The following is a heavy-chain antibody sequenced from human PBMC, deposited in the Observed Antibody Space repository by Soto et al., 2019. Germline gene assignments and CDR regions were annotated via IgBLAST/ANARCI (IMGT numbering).Heavy chain of an antibody. V-gene: IGHV4-38-2*01. D-gene: IGHD6-6*01. Sequence: SETLSLTCAVSGYSISSGYYWGWIRQPPGKGLEWIGSIYHSGSTYYNPSLKSRVTISVDTSKNQFSLKLSSVTAADTAVYYCARRGDSSSSIDYWGQGTLVTVSS. CDR3: ARRGDSSSSIDY. CDR1: GYSISSGYY. CDR2: IYHSGST. J-gene: IGHJ4*02.